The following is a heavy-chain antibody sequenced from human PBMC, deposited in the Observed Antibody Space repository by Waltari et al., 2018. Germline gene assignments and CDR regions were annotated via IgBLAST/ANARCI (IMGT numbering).Heavy chain of an antibody. CDR3: ARVSMVQGNAFDI. D-gene: IGHD3-10*01. CDR1: GVSISSSSNY. J-gene: IGHJ3*02. CDR2: IYYSGST. Sequence: QLQLLESGPGLVKPSETLSLTCTFSGVSISSSSNYWGWIRQPPGKGLEWIGSIYYSGSTYYNPSLKSRVTISVDTSKNQFSLKLSSVTAADTAVYYCARVSMVQGNAFDIWGQGTMATVSS. V-gene: IGHV4-39*07.